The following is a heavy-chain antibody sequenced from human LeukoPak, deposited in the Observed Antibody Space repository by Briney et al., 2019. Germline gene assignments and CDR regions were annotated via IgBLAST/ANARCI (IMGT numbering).Heavy chain of an antibody. J-gene: IGHJ4*02. CDR2: IYYSGSA. D-gene: IGHD3-22*01. V-gene: IGHV4-59*08. CDR1: GGSVSDHY. Sequence: PSETLSLTCTVSGGSVSDHYWGWIRQPPGKGLEWIAYIYYSGSANYNPSLQSRVTISVDTSKNQFSLKLNSVTAADTAVYYCARQNFYDSGAYYGLYYFDYWGQGTLVTVSS. CDR3: ARQNFYDSGAYYGLYYFDY.